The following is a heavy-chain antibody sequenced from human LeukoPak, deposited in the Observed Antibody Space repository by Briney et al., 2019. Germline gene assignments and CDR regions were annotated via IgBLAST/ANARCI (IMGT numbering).Heavy chain of an antibody. D-gene: IGHD3-3*01. V-gene: IGHV4-59*01. J-gene: IGHJ4*02. CDR1: GGSISTYY. CDR3: ARAILSGYPDS. CDR2: IYYSGST. Sequence: TSETLSLTCSVSGGSISTYYWTWIRQPPGKGLEWIGYIYYSGSTNYNPSLKSRVTISLDTSKNQFSLKLSSVTAADTAVYYCARAILSGYPDSWGQGTLVIVSS.